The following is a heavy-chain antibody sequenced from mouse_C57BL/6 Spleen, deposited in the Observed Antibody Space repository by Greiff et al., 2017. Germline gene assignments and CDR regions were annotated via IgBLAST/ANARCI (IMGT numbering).Heavy chain of an antibody. CDR2: ISGGGGNT. Sequence: EVKLQESGGGLVKPGGSLKLSCAASGFTFSSYTMSWVRQTPEKRLERVATISGGGGNTYYPDSVKGRFTISRDNAKNTLYLQMSSLRSEDTALYYCARHLGQAWFAYWGQGTLVTVSA. CDR3: ARHLGQAWFAY. CDR1: GFTFSSYT. D-gene: IGHD4-1*01. J-gene: IGHJ3*01. V-gene: IGHV5-9*01.